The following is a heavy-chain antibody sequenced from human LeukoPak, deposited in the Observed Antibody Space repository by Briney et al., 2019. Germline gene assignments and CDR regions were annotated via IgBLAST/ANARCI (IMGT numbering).Heavy chain of an antibody. CDR2: IYYSGST. CDR1: GGSISSGDYY. Sequence: NPSETLSLTCTVSGGSISSGDYYWSWIRQPPGKGLEWIGYIYYSGSTNYNPSLKSRVTISVDTSKNQFSLKLSSVTAADTAVYYCARQQQEPYRATYLYYFDYWGQGTLVTVSS. V-gene: IGHV4-61*08. CDR3: ARQQQEPYRATYLYYFDY. J-gene: IGHJ4*02. D-gene: IGHD6-13*01.